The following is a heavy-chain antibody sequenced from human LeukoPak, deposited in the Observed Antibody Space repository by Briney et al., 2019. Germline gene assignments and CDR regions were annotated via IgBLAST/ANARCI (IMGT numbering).Heavy chain of an antibody. Sequence: GGSLRLSCAASGFTFTNYAMHWVRQAPGKGLGWVAVIWDDGGNKFYADSVKGRFTISRDNSKNTLYLQMNSLRAEDTAVYYCAKVFRGVVAATPPPVDYWGQGTLVTVSS. V-gene: IGHV3-30*02. CDR1: GFTFTNYA. J-gene: IGHJ4*02. CDR3: AKVFRGVVAATPPPVDY. CDR2: IWDDGGNK. D-gene: IGHD2-15*01.